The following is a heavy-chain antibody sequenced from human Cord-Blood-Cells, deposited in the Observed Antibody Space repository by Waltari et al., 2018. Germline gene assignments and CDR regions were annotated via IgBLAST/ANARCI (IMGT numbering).Heavy chain of an antibody. CDR2: RRYDGSNK. CDR3: AKMGSTVLNWFDP. CDR1: GFTFSSYG. J-gene: IGHJ5*02. Sequence: QVQLVESGGGVVQPGGSLRLSCAASGFTFSSYGMHWVRQAPGKGLEWVEFRRYDGSNKYYADSVKGRVTISRDNSKNTLYLQMNSLRAEDTAVYYCAKMGSTVLNWFDPWGQGTLVTVSS. D-gene: IGHD4-17*01. V-gene: IGHV3-30*02.